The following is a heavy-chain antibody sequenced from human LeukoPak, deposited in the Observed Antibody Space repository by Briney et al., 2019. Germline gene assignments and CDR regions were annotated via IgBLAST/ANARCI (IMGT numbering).Heavy chain of an antibody. D-gene: IGHD4-23*01. J-gene: IGHJ3*02. V-gene: IGHV3-9*01. CDR3: ARDMTTVVTNEPPANDAFDI. CDR2: ISWNSGSI. CDR1: GFTFDDYA. Sequence: GGSLRLSCAASGFTFDDYAMHWVRQAPGKGLEWVSGISWNSGSIGYADSVKGRFTISRDNAKNSLYLQMNSLRAEDTAVYYCARDMTTVVTNEPPANDAFDIWGQGTMVTVSS.